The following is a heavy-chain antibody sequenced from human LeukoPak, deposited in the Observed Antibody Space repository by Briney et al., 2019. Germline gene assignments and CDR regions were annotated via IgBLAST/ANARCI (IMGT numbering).Heavy chain of an antibody. CDR2: IYSGGST. CDR3: ARDYPYYYDGMWYCDY. Sequence: GGSLRLSCAASGFTVSSNYMSWVRQAPGKGLEWVSVIYSGGSTYYADSVKGRFTISRDNSKNTLYLQMNSLRAEDTAVYYCARDYPYYYDGMWYCDYWGQGTLVSASS. V-gene: IGHV3-53*01. J-gene: IGHJ4*02. D-gene: IGHD3-22*01. CDR1: GFTVSSNY.